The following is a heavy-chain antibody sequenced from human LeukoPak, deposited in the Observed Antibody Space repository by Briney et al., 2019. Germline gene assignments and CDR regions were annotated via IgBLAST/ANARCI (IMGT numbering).Heavy chain of an antibody. J-gene: IGHJ4*02. Sequence: ASVKVSCKASGYTFTSYGISWVRQAPGQGLEWMGWISAYNGNTNYAQKLQGRVTMTTDTSTSTAYMELRSLRSDATAVYYCARGGPLRYFDWLFGGGDVEDYWGQGTLVTVSS. V-gene: IGHV1-18*01. D-gene: IGHD3-9*01. CDR2: ISAYNGNT. CDR1: GYTFTSYG. CDR3: ARGGPLRYFDWLFGGGDVEDY.